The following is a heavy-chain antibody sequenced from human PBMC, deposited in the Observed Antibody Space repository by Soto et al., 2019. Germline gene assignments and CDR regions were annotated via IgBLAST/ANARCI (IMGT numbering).Heavy chain of an antibody. V-gene: IGHV1-69*02. CDR3: ARVDTAMVALFDY. D-gene: IGHD5-18*01. CDR1: GGTFSSYT. J-gene: IGHJ4*02. CDR2: IIPILGIA. Sequence: SVKVSCKASGGTFSSYTISWVRQAPGQGLEWMGRIIPILGIANYAQKFQGRVTITADKSTSTAYMELSSLRSEDTAVYYCARVDTAMVALFDYWGQGTLVTVSS.